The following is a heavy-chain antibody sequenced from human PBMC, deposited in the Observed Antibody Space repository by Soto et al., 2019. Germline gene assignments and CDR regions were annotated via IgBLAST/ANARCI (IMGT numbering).Heavy chain of an antibody. D-gene: IGHD1-20*01. Sequence: ASVKVSCKASGYTFTSYDINWVRQATGQGLEWMGWMNPNSGNTGYAQKFQGRVTMTRNTSISTAYMELSSLRSEDTAVYYCAREVITGFGLYYYMDVWGKGTTVTVSS. CDR2: MNPNSGNT. CDR3: AREVITGFGLYYYMDV. V-gene: IGHV1-8*01. J-gene: IGHJ6*03. CDR1: GYTFTSYD.